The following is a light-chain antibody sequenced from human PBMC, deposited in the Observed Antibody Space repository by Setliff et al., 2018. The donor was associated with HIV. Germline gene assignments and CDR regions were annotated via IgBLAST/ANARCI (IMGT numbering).Light chain of an antibody. CDR1: QSVLYSSNNKNY. CDR3: QQYYRTPPT. Sequence: DIVMTQSPDSLAVFLGERATINCKASQSVLYSSNNKNYLAWYQQKPGQSPQLPIYWASTRESGVPDRFSGSGSGTDFTLTISNLQAEDVAVYYCQQYYRTPPTFGQGTKVDIK. J-gene: IGKJ1*01. V-gene: IGKV4-1*01. CDR2: WAS.